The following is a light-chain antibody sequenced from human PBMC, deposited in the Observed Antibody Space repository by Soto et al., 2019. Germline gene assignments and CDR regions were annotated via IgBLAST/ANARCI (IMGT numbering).Light chain of an antibody. Sequence: EIVLTQSPATLSLSPGERATLSCRASPSVANFVAWYQQKPGQAPRLLIYGAFNRATGIPARFSGSGSGTDFTLTISSLEPEDSAVYYCQQRNIWPPVTFGGGTKVE. CDR2: GAF. CDR3: QQRNIWPPVT. V-gene: IGKV3-11*01. J-gene: IGKJ4*01. CDR1: PSVANF.